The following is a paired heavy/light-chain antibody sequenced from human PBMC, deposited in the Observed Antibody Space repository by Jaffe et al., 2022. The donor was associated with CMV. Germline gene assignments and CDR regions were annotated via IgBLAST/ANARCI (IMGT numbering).Light chain of an antibody. CDR2: ATS. V-gene: IGKV1-16*01. CDR1: QGISTY. Sequence: DIQMTQSPSSLSASVGDRVTITCRASQGISTYLAWFQQKPGMAPKSLIYATSSLQSGVPSRFSGSRSGTTFTLTINSLQPEDFATYYCHQYKDYPITFGQGTRLEIK. CDR3: HQYKDYPIT. J-gene: IGKJ5*01.
Heavy chain of an antibody. Sequence: EVQLVESGGGLVQPGGSLRLSCSGSGFTFNTHAMHWVRQAPGKGLEHVSSIASNGRVSYYADSVKDRFIISRDNSKNTLFLQMSSLRPEDTGIYYCTKDQDVIIPAVFQFDYWGQGTLVTVSS. D-gene: IGHD2-2*01. V-gene: IGHV3-64D*06. CDR3: TKDQDVIIPAVFQFDY. CDR1: GFTFNTHA. CDR2: IASNGRVS. J-gene: IGHJ4*02.